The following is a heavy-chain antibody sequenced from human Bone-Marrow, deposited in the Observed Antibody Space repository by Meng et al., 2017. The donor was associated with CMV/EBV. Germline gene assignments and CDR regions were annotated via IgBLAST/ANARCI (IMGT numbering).Heavy chain of an antibody. D-gene: IGHD4-17*01. V-gene: IGHV1-18*01. Sequence: QVQLVQSGAEVKKAGSSVKVSCKASGGTFSSYAISWVRQAPGQGLEWMGWISAYNGNANYAQKLQGRVTMTTDTSTSTAYMELRSLRSDDTAVYYCARDPPLLEYGPPFDLWGRGTLVTVSS. CDR1: GGTFSSYA. CDR3: ARDPPLLEYGPPFDL. CDR2: ISAYNGNA. J-gene: IGHJ2*01.